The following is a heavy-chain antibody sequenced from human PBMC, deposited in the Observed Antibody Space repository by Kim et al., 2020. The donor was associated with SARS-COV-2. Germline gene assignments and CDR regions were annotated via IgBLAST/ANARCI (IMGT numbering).Heavy chain of an antibody. J-gene: IGHJ3*02. D-gene: IGHD2-21*02. CDR3: ARGPIVVVTAIANDAFDI. CDR1: GYTFTSYA. Sequence: ASVKVSCKASGYTFTSYAMNWVRQAPGQGLEWMGWINTNTGNPTYAQGFTGRFVFSLDTSVSTAYLQISSLKAEDTAVYYCARGPIVVVTAIANDAFDIWGQGTMVTVSS. CDR2: INTNTGNP. V-gene: IGHV7-4-1*02.